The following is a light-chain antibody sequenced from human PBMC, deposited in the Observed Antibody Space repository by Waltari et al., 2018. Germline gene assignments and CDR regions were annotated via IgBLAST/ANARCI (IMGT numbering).Light chain of an antibody. Sequence: QSVLTQPPSVSGAPGQRITISCTGSSSNIGAGYVXXWLQHIPGTAPKPLMYGNNNRPSGVPDRFSASKSDTSASLAITGLQAEDEADYYCQSYDRSLNGWVFGGGTKLTVL. CDR1: SSNIGAGYV. CDR2: GNN. V-gene: IGLV1-40*01. CDR3: QSYDRSLNGWV. J-gene: IGLJ3*02.